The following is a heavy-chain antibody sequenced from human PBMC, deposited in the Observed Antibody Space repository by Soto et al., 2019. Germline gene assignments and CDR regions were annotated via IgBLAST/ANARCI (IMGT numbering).Heavy chain of an antibody. V-gene: IGHV1-18*01. J-gene: IGHJ4*02. Sequence: ASVKVSCKASGYTFTSYGISWVRQAPGQGLEWMGWISAYNGNTHYAQKLQGRVTMTTDTSTSTAYMVLRSLRSDDTAAYYCARDRTSGSSSSRAPDYWGQGTLVTVSS. D-gene: IGHD6-13*01. CDR3: ARDRTSGSSSSRAPDY. CDR2: ISAYNGNT. CDR1: GYTFTSYG.